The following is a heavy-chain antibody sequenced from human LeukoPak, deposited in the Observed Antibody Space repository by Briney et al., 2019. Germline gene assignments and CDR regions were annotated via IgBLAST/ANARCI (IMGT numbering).Heavy chain of an antibody. Sequence: GGSLRLSCGGSGFTFSDYWMSWVRQAPGKGLEWVANIKQDGSEKHYVDSVKGRFTISRDNAKNSLYLQMNSLRAEDTAMYYCARDSVIYGYWGQGTLVTVSS. CDR2: IKQDGSEK. CDR3: ARDSVIYGY. D-gene: IGHD3/OR15-3a*01. J-gene: IGHJ4*02. CDR1: GFTFSDYW. V-gene: IGHV3-7*01.